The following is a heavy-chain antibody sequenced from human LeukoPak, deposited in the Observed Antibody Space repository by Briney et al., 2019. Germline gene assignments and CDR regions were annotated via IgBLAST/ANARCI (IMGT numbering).Heavy chain of an antibody. Sequence: PSETLSLTCTVSGGSISSSSYYWGWIRQPPGKGLEWIGSIYYGGSTYYNPSLKSRVTISVDTSKNQFSLKLSSVTAADTAVYYCARRRGYSGSYFDYWGQGTLVTVSS. D-gene: IGHD5-12*01. CDR2: IYYGGST. J-gene: IGHJ4*02. CDR1: GGSISSSSYY. CDR3: ARRRGYSGSYFDY. V-gene: IGHV4-39*01.